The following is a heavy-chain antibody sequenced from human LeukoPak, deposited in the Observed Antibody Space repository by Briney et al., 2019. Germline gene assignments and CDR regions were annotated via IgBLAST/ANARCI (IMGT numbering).Heavy chain of an antibody. CDR3: ARDLEAAAAKGYYYYMDV. CDR2: IYTSGST. Sequence: SETLSLTCTVSGGSISSGGYYWSWIRQPAGKGLEWIGRIYTSGSTNYNPSLKSRVTMSVDTSKNQFSLKLSSVTAADTAVYYCARDLEAAAAKGYYYYMDVWGKGTTVTVSS. J-gene: IGHJ6*03. D-gene: IGHD6-13*01. CDR1: GGSISSGGYY. V-gene: IGHV4-61*02.